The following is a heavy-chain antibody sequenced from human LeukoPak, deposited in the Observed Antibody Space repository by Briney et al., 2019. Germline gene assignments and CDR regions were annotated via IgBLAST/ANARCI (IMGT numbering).Heavy chain of an antibody. V-gene: IGHV4-59*01. CDR3: VRDEGYDGSGLLKIFDI. Sequence: SETLSLTCTVSGGSISNYYWSWIRQPPGTGLEWIGNIHSIGTTNYNPSLKSRVAISIDTSKRQFSLKLRSVTAADSAIYYCVRDEGYDGSGLLKIFDIWGQGTVVIASS. CDR1: GGSISNYY. D-gene: IGHD3-22*01. CDR2: IHSIGTT. J-gene: IGHJ3*02.